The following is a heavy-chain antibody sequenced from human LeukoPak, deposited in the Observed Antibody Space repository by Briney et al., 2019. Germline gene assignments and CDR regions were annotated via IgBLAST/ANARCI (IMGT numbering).Heavy chain of an antibody. V-gene: IGHV4-59*08. Sequence: PETLSLTCTVSGGSISSYYWSWIRQPPGKGLEWIGYIYYSGSTNYNPSLKSRVTISVDTSKNQFSLKLSSVTAADTAVYYCARHGNDFWSGYSVYYYMDVWGKGTTVTVSS. CDR1: GGSISSYY. J-gene: IGHJ6*03. CDR3: ARHGNDFWSGYSVYYYMDV. D-gene: IGHD3-3*01. CDR2: IYYSGST.